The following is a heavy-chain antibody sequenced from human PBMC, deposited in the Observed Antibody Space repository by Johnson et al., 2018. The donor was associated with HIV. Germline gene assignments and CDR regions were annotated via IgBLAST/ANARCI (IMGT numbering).Heavy chain of an antibody. CDR1: GLNFSDYG. CDR2: ISFDGSNK. D-gene: IGHD3-9*01. Sequence: QVQLVESGGGVVQPGRSVRLSCAASGLNFSDYGMHWVRQAPGKGLEWVAVISFDGSNKYYADSVKGRFTISRDNSKNTLYLQMNSLRAEDTAVYYCARVLRGRWTYYDILTGSTQADHDALDIWGQGTMVTVSS. J-gene: IGHJ3*02. CDR3: ARVLRGRWTYYDILTGSTQADHDALDI. V-gene: IGHV3-30-3*01.